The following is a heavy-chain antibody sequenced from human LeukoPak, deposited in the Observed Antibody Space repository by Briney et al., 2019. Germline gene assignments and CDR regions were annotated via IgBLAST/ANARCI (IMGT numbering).Heavy chain of an antibody. J-gene: IGHJ4*02. CDR1: GFTFSSYA. V-gene: IGHV3-30-3*01. CDR3: ARDVDRDIVATILGY. CDR2: ISYDGSNK. Sequence: PGGSLRLSCAASGFTFSSYAMHWVRQAPGKELEWVAVISYDGSNKYYADSVKGRFTISRDNSKNTLYLQMNSLRAEDTAVYYCARDVDRDIVATILGYWGQGTLVTVSS. D-gene: IGHD5-12*01.